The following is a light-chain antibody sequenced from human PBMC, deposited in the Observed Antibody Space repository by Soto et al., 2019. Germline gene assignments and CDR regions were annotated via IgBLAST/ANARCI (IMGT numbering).Light chain of an antibody. Sequence: EIVLTQSPGTRSLSPGERATLSCRASHSVSSSYLAWYQQKPGQAPRLLIYGASSRATGIPDRFSGSGSGTDFTLTISRLEPEDFAVYYCQQYGSSPWTFGQGTKVEI. CDR3: QQYGSSPWT. V-gene: IGKV3-20*01. CDR2: GAS. J-gene: IGKJ1*01. CDR1: HSVSSSY.